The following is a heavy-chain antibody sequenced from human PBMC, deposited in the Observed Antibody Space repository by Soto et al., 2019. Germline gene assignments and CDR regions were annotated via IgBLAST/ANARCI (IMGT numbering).Heavy chain of an antibody. J-gene: IGHJ4*02. CDR3: ARRWGGYWPYYFDY. CDR2: IYYNGST. V-gene: IGHV4-39*01. CDR1: GDSVSSSTNY. D-gene: IGHD2-21*02. Sequence: QLQLQESGPGLVKPSETLSLTCTVSGDSVSSSTNYWGWIRQSPGRGLEWIGTIYYNGSTYYNPSLKSRVTISVDTSKNQFSLKLSSMTAADTAVYYCARRWGGYWPYYFDYWGQGTLVTVSS.